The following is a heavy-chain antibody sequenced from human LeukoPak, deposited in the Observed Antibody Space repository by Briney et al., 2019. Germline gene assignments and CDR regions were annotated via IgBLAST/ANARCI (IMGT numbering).Heavy chain of an antibody. J-gene: IGHJ4*02. V-gene: IGHV4-39*01. CDR3: ARSGSIDMIVVFTFDY. D-gene: IGHD3-22*01. CDR2: IYYSGST. CDR1: GGSISSSNYY. Sequence: SETLSLTCTVSGGSISSSNYYWGWSRQPPGKGLEWIGRIYYSGSTYYNPSLKSRVTISVDTSKNQFSLKLSSVTAADTAVYYCARSGSIDMIVVFTFDYWGQGTLVTVSS.